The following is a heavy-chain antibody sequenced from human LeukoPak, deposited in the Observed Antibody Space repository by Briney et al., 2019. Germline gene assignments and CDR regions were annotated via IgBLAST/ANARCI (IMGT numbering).Heavy chain of an antibody. D-gene: IGHD2-15*01. CDR2: ISTNTGNP. CDR1: GYTFTSYA. V-gene: IGHV7-4-1*02. J-gene: IGHJ6*03. Sequence: GASVKVSCKSSGYTFTSYAMNWVRQAPGQGLEWMGWISTNTGNPTYAQGFTGRFVFSLDTSVSTAYLQISSLKAEDTAVYYCARKSVAATPRDIVYQYSYMDVWGKGTTVTASS. CDR3: ARKSVAATPRDIVYQYSYMDV.